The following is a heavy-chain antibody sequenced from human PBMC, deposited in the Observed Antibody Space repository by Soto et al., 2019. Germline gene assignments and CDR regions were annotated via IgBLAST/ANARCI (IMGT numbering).Heavy chain of an antibody. V-gene: IGHV3-30*18. CDR1: GFTFSSYG. J-gene: IGHJ6*02. CDR3: AKDGPRSSLYYYYYGMDV. D-gene: IGHD6-13*01. CDR2: ISYDGSNK. Sequence: QVQLVESGGGVVQPGRSLRLSCAASGFTFSSYGMHWVRQAPGKGLEWVAVISYDGSNKYYADSVKGRFTISRDNSKNSRYLQMNSLRAEDTAVYYCAKDGPRSSLYYYYYGMDVWGQGTTVTVSS.